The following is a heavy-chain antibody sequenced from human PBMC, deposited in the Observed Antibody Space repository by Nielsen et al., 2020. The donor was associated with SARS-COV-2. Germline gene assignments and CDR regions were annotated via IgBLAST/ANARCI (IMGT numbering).Heavy chain of an antibody. V-gene: IGHV3-7*03. Sequence: GGSLRLSCGASGFTISSSFMSWVRQAPGKGLEWVANIKEDGSEKYYVDSVKGRSSISRDNAKNSLYLQMNSLRVEDTAVYYCARDSVAATGQIYFYGFDVWGQGTTVTVSS. J-gene: IGHJ6*02. CDR2: IKEDGSEK. CDR1: GFTISSSF. CDR3: ARDSVAATGQIYFYGFDV. D-gene: IGHD2-15*01.